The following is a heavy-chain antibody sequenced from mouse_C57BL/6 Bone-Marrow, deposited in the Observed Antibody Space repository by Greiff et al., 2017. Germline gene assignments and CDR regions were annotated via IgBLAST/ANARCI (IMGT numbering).Heavy chain of an antibody. CDR3: ARVRSTGAMDY. D-gene: IGHD3-1*01. Sequence: QVQLQQPGAELVKPGASVKLSCKASGYTFTSYWMQWVKQRPGQGLEWIGEIDPSDSYTNYNQKFKGKATLTVDTSSSTAYMQLSSLTSEDSAVXYCARVRSTGAMDYWGQGTSVTVSS. CDR2: IDPSDSYT. CDR1: GYTFTSYW. V-gene: IGHV1-50*01. J-gene: IGHJ4*01.